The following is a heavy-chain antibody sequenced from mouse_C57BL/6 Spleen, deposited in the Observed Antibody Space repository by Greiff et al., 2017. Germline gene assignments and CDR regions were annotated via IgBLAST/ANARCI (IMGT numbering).Heavy chain of an antibody. CDR3: ARYWDGAMDY. Sequence: VQLQQPGAELVKPGASVKLSCKASGYTFTSYWMQWVKQRPGQGLEWIGEIDPSDSYTNYNQKFKGKATLTVDTSSSTAYMQLSSLTSEDSAVYYCARYWDGAMDYWGQGTSVTVSS. J-gene: IGHJ4*01. CDR1: GYTFTSYW. D-gene: IGHD4-1*01. CDR2: IDPSDSYT. V-gene: IGHV1-50*01.